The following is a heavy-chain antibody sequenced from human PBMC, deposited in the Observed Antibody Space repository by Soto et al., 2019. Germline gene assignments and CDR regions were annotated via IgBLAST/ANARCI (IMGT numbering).Heavy chain of an antibody. CDR1: GYTFSGYS. Sequence: QVQLVQSGAEVKKPGASVKVSCKASGYTFSGYSLHWVRQAPGQRLEWMGWIDAASGNTKYSRRFRGRVSITSDTSASTAYTELSGLRSEDTAVYYCGRSVVGATGEILYNAMDVWGQGTTVTVSS. D-gene: IGHD1-26*01. CDR2: IDAASGNT. V-gene: IGHV1-3*01. CDR3: GRSVVGATGEILYNAMDV. J-gene: IGHJ6*02.